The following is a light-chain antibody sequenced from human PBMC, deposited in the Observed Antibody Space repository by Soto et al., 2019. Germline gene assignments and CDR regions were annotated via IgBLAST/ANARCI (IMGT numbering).Light chain of an antibody. V-gene: IGKV1-27*01. CDR1: QAINNY. CDR2: AAS. J-gene: IGKJ4*01. Sequence: DIQMTQSPSSLSASVGDKVIITCRASQAINNYLAWYQQQPGEVTKVLIDAASTLQSGVPSRFSGSGSGTAFTLTISGLQPEDVATYFCQKYKNAPLTFGGGTKVEIK. CDR3: QKYKNAPLT.